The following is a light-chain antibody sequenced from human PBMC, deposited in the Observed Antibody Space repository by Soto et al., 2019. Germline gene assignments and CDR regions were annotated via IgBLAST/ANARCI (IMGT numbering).Light chain of an antibody. V-gene: IGKV3D-20*02. CDR3: QQRSNWPLT. CDR1: QTIGRNY. J-gene: IGKJ4*01. CDR2: GTS. Sequence: EIVLTQSPGTLSLSPGETATLSCRASQTIGRNYLAWYQQKPGQAPRLLIFGTSTRAAGISDRFSGSGSGTDFTLTISSLEPEDFAVYYCQQRSNWPLTFGGGTKVDIK.